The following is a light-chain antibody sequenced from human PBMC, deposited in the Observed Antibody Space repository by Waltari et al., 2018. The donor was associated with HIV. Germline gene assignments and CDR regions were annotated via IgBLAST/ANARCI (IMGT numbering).Light chain of an antibody. CDR1: STNTGSNY. V-gene: IGLV1-47*01. Sequence: QSLLTPPPSTSGTPGPRVTTSCSGTSTNTGSNYVYGYQQLPGTAPKLLIYRNNQRPAGVPDRFSGSKSGTSASLAISGLRSEDEADYYCAAWDDSLSGWVFGGGTKLTVL. J-gene: IGLJ3*02. CDR2: RNN. CDR3: AAWDDSLSGWV.